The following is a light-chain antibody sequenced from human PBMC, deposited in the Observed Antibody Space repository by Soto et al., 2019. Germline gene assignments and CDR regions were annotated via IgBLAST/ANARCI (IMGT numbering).Light chain of an antibody. CDR1: QSVSSY. J-gene: IGKJ5*01. CDR3: QQRSNCVIT. CDR2: DAS. Sequence: EIVLTQSPATLSLSPGERATLSCRASQSVSSYLAWYQQKPGQAPRLLIYDASNRATGIPARFSGSGSGTDFTLTISSLEPEDFAVYYCQQRSNCVITFCQGTRLEIK. V-gene: IGKV3-11*01.